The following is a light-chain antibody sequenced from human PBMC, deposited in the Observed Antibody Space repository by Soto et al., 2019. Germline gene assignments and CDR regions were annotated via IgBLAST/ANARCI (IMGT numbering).Light chain of an antibody. V-gene: IGKV3D-15*01. CDR3: QQYNNWPLT. Sequence: EIVMTQSPATLSVSPGERATLSCRASQSAGSKLAWYQQKPCQALRLLTYGASTRATGIPARFSGSGSGPEFTLTISSLQSEDFAVYYCQQYNNWPLTFGGGTKVESK. J-gene: IGKJ4*01. CDR2: GAS. CDR1: QSAGSK.